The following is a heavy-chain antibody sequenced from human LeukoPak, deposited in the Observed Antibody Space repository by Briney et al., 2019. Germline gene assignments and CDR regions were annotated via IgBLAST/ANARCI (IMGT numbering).Heavy chain of an antibody. CDR3: ARDVIARNYYYYMDV. CDR1: GFIFSSYW. V-gene: IGHV3-7*01. Sequence: GGSLRLSCAASGFIFSSYWMSWVRQAPGKGLEWVANIKEDGSEKDYVDSVKGRFTISRDNAKNSLYLQMNSLRAEDTAVYYCARDVIARNYYYYMDVWDKGTTVTVSS. CDR2: IKEDGSEK. D-gene: IGHD2-15*01. J-gene: IGHJ6*03.